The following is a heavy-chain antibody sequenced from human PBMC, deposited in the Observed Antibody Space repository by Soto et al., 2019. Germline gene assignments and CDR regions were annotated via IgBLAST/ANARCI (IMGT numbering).Heavy chain of an antibody. V-gene: IGHV3-23*01. Sequence: EVQLLESGGGLVQPGGSLRLSCAASGCTFSSYAMSWVRQAPGKGLELVSAISGSGGSTYYADSVKCRLTISRDNSKHTLYLQMNSLRAEDTAVYYCANYAVDYSNSRYFDLWGRGTLVTVSS. J-gene: IGHJ2*01. CDR2: ISGSGGST. CDR1: GCTFSSYA. CDR3: ANYAVDYSNSRYFDL. D-gene: IGHD4-4*01.